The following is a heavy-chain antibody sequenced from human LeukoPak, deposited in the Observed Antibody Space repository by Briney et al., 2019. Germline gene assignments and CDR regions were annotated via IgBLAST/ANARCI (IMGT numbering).Heavy chain of an antibody. CDR2: IYYSGST. Sequence: PSETLSLTCTVSGGSISSYYWSWIRQPPGKGLEWIGYIYYSGSTNYNPSLKMRVNISVDPSKIQLSLKLSSVTAADTAVYYCARKGSYRAAAGWFDPWGQGTLVTVSS. CDR1: GGSISSYY. V-gene: IGHV4-59*01. D-gene: IGHD6-13*01. J-gene: IGHJ5*02. CDR3: ARKGSYRAAAGWFDP.